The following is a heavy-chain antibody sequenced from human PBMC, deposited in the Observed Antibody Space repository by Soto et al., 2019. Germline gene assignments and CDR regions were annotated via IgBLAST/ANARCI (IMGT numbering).Heavy chain of an antibody. CDR3: ARDLPSSGGSATPDYAFDI. J-gene: IGHJ3*02. Sequence: ASVKVSCKASGYTFTSYAMHWVRQAPGQRLEWMGWINAGNGNTKYSQKFQGRVTITRDTSASTAYMELSSLRSEDTAVYYCARDLPSSGGSATPDYAFDIWGQGTMVTVSS. V-gene: IGHV1-3*01. D-gene: IGHD2-15*01. CDR2: INAGNGNT. CDR1: GYTFTSYA.